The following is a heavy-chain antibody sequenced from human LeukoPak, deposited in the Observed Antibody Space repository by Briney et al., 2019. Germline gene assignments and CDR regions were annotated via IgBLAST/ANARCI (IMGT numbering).Heavy chain of an antibody. CDR1: GFTFSSYG. Sequence: PGGSLRLSCAASGFTFSSYGMHWVRQAPGRGLEWVAVIWYDGSNKYYADSVKGRFTISRDNSKNTLYLQMNSLRAEDTAVYYCAKDWEDAIDPWGQGTLATVSS. D-gene: IGHD1-26*01. V-gene: IGHV3-33*06. CDR2: IWYDGSNK. CDR3: AKDWEDAIDP. J-gene: IGHJ5*02.